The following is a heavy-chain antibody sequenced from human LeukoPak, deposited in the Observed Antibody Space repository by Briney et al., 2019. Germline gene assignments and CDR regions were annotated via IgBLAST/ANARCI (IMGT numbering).Heavy chain of an antibody. D-gene: IGHD5-12*01. CDR3: ARVGFNSGYDRQDYFDY. CDR2: ISSSGSTI. J-gene: IGHJ4*02. V-gene: IGHV3-11*04. CDR1: GFTVSSNY. Sequence: AGGSLRLSCAASGFTVSSNYMSWVRQAPGKGLEWVSYISSSGSTIYYADSVKGRFTISRDNAKNSLYLQMNSLRAEDTAVYYCARVGFNSGYDRQDYFDYWGQGTLVTVSS.